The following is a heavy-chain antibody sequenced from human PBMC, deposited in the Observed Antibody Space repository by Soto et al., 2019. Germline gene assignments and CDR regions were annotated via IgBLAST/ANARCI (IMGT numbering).Heavy chain of an antibody. D-gene: IGHD6-19*01. CDR2: ISYDGSNK. J-gene: IGHJ4*02. CDR1: GFTFSSYG. CDR3: AKISSGWLFDC. Sequence: QVQLVESGGGVVQPGRSLRLSCAASGFTFSSYGMHWVRQAPGKGLEWVAVISYDGSNKYYADSVKGRFTISRDNSKNPLYLQMNSLRPEDTAVYYCAKISSGWLFDCWGQGTLVTVSS. V-gene: IGHV3-30*18.